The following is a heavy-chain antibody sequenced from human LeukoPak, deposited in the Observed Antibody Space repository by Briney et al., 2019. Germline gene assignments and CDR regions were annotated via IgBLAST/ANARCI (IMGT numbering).Heavy chain of an antibody. V-gene: IGHV3-48*04. Sequence: PGGALRLSCASSGFSFNNYFMNWVRQRPGKGLELVSSVSSSGSSTYYADSVQGRFTISRDSATNSLYLQMNSLRAEDTAVYYCARSIDVDYWGQGTLVTVSS. CDR1: GFSFNNYF. CDR2: VSSSGSST. D-gene: IGHD2-21*01. J-gene: IGHJ4*02. CDR3: ARSIDVDY.